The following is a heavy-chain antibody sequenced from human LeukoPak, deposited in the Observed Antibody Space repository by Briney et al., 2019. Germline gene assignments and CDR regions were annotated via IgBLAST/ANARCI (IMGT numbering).Heavy chain of an antibody. D-gene: IGHD3-22*01. CDR3: AGERYYYDSSGSIDGVGFDY. J-gene: IGHJ4*02. Sequence: GGSLRVSCAASGFTFSSYSMNWVRQAPGKGLEWVSSISSSRSYIYYADSVKGRFTISRDNAKNSLYLQMNSLRAEDTAVYYCAGERYYYDSSGSIDGVGFDYWGQGTLVTVSS. CDR1: GFTFSSYS. V-gene: IGHV3-21*01. CDR2: ISSSRSYI.